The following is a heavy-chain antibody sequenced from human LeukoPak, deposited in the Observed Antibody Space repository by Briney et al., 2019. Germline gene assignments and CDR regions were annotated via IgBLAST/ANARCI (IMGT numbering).Heavy chain of an antibody. CDR1: GFTFSSYA. CDR2: IYYSGST. J-gene: IGHJ4*02. Sequence: PGGSLRLSCAASGFTFSSYAMSWIRQPPGKGLEWIGYIYYSGSTNYNPSLKSRVTISVDTSKNQFSLKLSSVTAADTAVYYCARLYRLLQDYWGQGTLVTVSS. CDR3: ARLYRLLQDY. V-gene: IGHV4-59*12. D-gene: IGHD2-15*01.